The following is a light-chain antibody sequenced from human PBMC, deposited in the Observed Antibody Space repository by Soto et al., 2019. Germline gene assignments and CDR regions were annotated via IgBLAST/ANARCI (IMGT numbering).Light chain of an antibody. Sequence: EIVMTQSPATLSVSPGERATLSCRASQSVSSNLAWYQQKPGQAPRLLIYGASTRATGIPARFSGSGSGTEFTLTISSLQYEDLSVYYCQQYNNWPLLTFGGGTKVEIK. V-gene: IGKV3-15*01. CDR1: QSVSSN. CDR2: GAS. J-gene: IGKJ4*01. CDR3: QQYNNWPLLT.